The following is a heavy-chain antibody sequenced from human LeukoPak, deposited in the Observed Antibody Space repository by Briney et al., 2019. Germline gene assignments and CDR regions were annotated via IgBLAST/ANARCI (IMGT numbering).Heavy chain of an antibody. CDR1: GGSISSGGYC. Sequence: SQTLSLTCTVSGGSISSGGYCWSWIRQPAGKGLERIGRVYNSGSTNYNPSLKSRVTISIDTSKNQFSLKLTSVTAADTAVYYCARAHGDYSETDYWGQGTLVTVSS. J-gene: IGHJ4*02. CDR2: VYNSGST. CDR3: ARAHGDYSETDY. V-gene: IGHV4-61*02. D-gene: IGHD4-17*01.